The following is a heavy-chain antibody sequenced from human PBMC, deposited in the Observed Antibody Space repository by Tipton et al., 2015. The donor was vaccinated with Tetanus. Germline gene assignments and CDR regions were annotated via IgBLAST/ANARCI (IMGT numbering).Heavy chain of an antibody. J-gene: IGHJ6*02. CDR2: ISGSGGST. Sequence: SLRLSCAASGFTFSSYAMSWVRQAPGKGLEWVSAISGSGGSTYYADSVKGQFTISRDNSKNTLYLQMNSLRAEDTAVYYCANSRAERNYNYYGMDVWGQGTTVTVSS. CDR1: GFTFSSYA. D-gene: IGHD3-10*01. V-gene: IGHV3-23*01. CDR3: ANSRAERNYNYYGMDV.